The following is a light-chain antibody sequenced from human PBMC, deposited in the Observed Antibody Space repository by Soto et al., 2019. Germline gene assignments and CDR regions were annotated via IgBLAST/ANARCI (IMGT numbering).Light chain of an antibody. J-gene: IGLJ2*01. Sequence: QAASVSGSPGQSITISCTGTSSDVGGYNSVSWYQQHPGKAPKLMIYDVSHRPSGVSDRFSGSKSGNTAALTISGLQAEDEADYYCSSYTSSSLLVFGGGTKVTVL. CDR2: DVS. CDR3: SSYTSSSLLV. V-gene: IGLV2-14*01. CDR1: SSDVGGYNS.